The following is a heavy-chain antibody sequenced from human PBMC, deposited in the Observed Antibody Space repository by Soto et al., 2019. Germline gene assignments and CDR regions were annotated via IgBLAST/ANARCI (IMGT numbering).Heavy chain of an antibody. CDR2: ISSSSSTI. D-gene: IGHD5-18*01. J-gene: IGHJ1*01. CDR1: GFTFSSYS. CDR3: ASVEMVTIASEYFQH. Sequence: GGSLRLSCAASGFTFSSYSMNWVRQAPGKGLEWVSYISSSSSTIYYADSVKGRFTISRDNAKNSLYLQMNSLRDEDTAVYYCASVEMVTIASEYFQHWGQGTLVTVSS. V-gene: IGHV3-48*02.